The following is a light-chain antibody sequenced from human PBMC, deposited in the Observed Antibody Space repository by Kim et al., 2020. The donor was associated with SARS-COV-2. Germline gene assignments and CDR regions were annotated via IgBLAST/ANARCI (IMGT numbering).Light chain of an antibody. V-gene: IGKV3-20*01. CDR3: QQYGSSPRT. J-gene: IGKJ1*01. Sequence: EIVLTQSPERLSLSPGERAIISCRASQNVNNNFLAWYQQRLGQAPRLLIFGASNRAAEIADRFSGTGSGTDFTLTISRLDPEDFAVYYCQQYGSSPRTFGQGTKVDIK. CDR1: QNVNNNF. CDR2: GAS.